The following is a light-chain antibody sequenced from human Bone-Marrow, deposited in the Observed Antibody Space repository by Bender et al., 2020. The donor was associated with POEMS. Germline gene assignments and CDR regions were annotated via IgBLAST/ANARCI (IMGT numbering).Light chain of an antibody. CDR3: QTWGSGFHVV. V-gene: IGLV4-69*01. CDR2: VTSDGSH. Sequence: QLAVTQSPSASASLGASVKLTCILSSGHSTFAIAWHQQQPEKGPRFLMKVTSDGSHRKGDGIPDRFSGSSSGAERYLTISSLQSEDEADYYCQTWGSGFHVVFGGGTKLTVL. J-gene: IGLJ2*01. CDR1: SGHSTFA.